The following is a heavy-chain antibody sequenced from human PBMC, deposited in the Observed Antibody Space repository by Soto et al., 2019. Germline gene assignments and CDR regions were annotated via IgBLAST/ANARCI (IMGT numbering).Heavy chain of an antibody. J-gene: IGHJ3*02. CDR2: LSYSGTT. D-gene: IGHD3-10*01. V-gene: IGHV4-34*01. Sequence: SETLSLTCAVYGGSFGGYYWSWIRQPPGKGLEWIGELSYSGTTNYNPSLKNRVTISVDTSKCDVTLRLTSVTAADTAVYYCARAPSVEGSLGFEIWGQGTMVTVSS. CDR3: ARAPSVEGSLGFEI. CDR1: GGSFGGYY.